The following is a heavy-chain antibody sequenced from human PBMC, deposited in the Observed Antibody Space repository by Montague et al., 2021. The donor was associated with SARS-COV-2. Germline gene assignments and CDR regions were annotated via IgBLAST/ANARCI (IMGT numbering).Heavy chain of an antibody. Sequence: SETLSLTCTVSGGSISSYYWTWIRQPPGKGLEWIGNIYYSGSTYYNPSLKSRVTISVDTSKNQFSLKLSSVTAAATAVYYCARLNFHITIFGVVSSRVFDYWGQGTLVSVSS. CDR2: IYYSGST. J-gene: IGHJ4*02. CDR3: ARLNFHITIFGVVSSRVFDY. D-gene: IGHD3-3*01. V-gene: IGHV4-59*04. CDR1: GGSISSYY.